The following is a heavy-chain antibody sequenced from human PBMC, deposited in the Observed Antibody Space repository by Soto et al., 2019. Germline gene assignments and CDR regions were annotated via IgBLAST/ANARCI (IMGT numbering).Heavy chain of an antibody. CDR1: GFTFSSYS. Sequence: EVQLVESGGGLVQPGGSLRLSCAASGFTFSSYSMNWVRQAPGKGLEWVSYISSSSSTIYYADSVKGRFTISRDNAKNSLYLQRNSRRDDDTAVYYCARDLFDGSGGQGNIDYGGQGTLVTVCS. V-gene: IGHV3-48*02. CDR3: ARDLFDGSGGQGNIDY. CDR2: ISSSSSTI. D-gene: IGHD1-26*01. J-gene: IGHJ4*02.